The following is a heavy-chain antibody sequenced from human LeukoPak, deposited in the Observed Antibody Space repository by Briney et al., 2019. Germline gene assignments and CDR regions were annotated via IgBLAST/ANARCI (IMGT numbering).Heavy chain of an antibody. CDR1: GFTFSSYA. CDR2: ISGSGGST. CDR3: AKRSGQWLGAFDI. J-gene: IGHJ3*02. D-gene: IGHD6-19*01. Sequence: GGPLRLSCAASGFTFSSYAMSWVRQAPGKGLEWVSAISGSGGSTYYADSVKGRFTISRDNSKNTLYLQMNSLRAEDTAVYYCAKRSGQWLGAFDIWGQGTMVTVSS. V-gene: IGHV3-23*01.